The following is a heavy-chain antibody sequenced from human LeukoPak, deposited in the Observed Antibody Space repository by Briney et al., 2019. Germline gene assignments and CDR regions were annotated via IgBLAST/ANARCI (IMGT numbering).Heavy chain of an antibody. J-gene: IGHJ4*02. Sequence: GASVKISCKASGYTFTSYAIHWVRQAPGQRPEWMGLINAANGNTRYSQTFQDRVTITRDTSASTAYMELSSLRSEDTAVYYCARAYDSGCNYWGQGTLVTVSS. V-gene: IGHV1-3*01. D-gene: IGHD6-19*01. CDR3: ARAYDSGCNY. CDR1: GYTFTSYA. CDR2: INAANGNT.